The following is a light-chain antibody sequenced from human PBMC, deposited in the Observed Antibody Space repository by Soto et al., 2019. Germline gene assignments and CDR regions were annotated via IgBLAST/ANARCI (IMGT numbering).Light chain of an antibody. V-gene: IGLV2-8*01. CDR3: DSYTSSRAYV. Sequence: QSALTQPPSASGSPGQSVTISCTGTSSDIGGYNFVSWYQQHPGKAPKLMIDEVNKRPSGVPDRFSGSKSGNTASLTVSGLQAEDEADYYCDSYTSSRAYVFGIGTKVTVL. CDR1: SSDIGGYNF. J-gene: IGLJ1*01. CDR2: EVN.